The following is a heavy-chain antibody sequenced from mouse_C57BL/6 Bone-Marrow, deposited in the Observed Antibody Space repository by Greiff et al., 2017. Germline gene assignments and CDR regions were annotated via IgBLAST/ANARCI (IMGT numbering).Heavy chain of an antibody. J-gene: IGHJ2*01. CDR1: GFTFSSYA. CDR3: ARYSHFDY. CDR2: ISDGGSYT. Sequence: MLVESGGGLVKPGGSLKLSCAASGFTFSSYAMSWVRQTPEKRLEWVATISDGGSYTYYPDNVKGRFTISRDNAKNNLYLQMSHLKSEDTAMYYCARYSHFDYWGQGTTLTVSS. D-gene: IGHD2-12*01. V-gene: IGHV5-4*03.